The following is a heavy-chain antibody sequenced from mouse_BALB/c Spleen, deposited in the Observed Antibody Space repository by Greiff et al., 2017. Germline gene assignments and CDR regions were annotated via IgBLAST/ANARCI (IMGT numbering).Heavy chain of an antibody. J-gene: IGHJ4*01. CDR3: ARGITTADY. CDR2: INPSTGYT. V-gene: IGHV1-7*01. Sequence: QVQLKQSGAELAKPGASVKMSCKASGYTFTSYWMHWVKQRPGQGLEWIGYINPSTGYTEYNQKFKDKATLTADKSSSTAYMQLSSLTSEDSAVYYCARGITTADYWGQGTSVTVSS. D-gene: IGHD1-2*01. CDR1: GYTFTSYW.